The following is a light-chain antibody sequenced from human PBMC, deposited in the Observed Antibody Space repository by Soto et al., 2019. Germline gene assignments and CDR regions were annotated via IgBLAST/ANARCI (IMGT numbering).Light chain of an antibody. CDR2: AAS. CDR1: QYISTW. Sequence: DIQMTQSPSSVSASVGDRIIITCRASQYISTWLAWYQRKPGEAPKLLIFAASRLHGGVPSRFSGSGSGTDFTLTINNLQPEDFATYYCQQADSFHLTFGGGTKVEVK. V-gene: IGKV1D-12*01. J-gene: IGKJ4*01. CDR3: QQADSFHLT.